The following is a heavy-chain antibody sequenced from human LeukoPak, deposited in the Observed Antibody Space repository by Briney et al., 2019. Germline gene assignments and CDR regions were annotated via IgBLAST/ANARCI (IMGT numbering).Heavy chain of an antibody. V-gene: IGHV3-53*01. Sequence: TGGSLRLSCAASGFTFSSYWMSWVRQAPGKGLEWVSVIYSGGSTYYADSVKGRFTISRDNSKNTLYLQMNSLRAEDTAVYYCARDIGYFDYWGQGTLVTVSS. CDR1: GFTFSSYW. CDR2: IYSGGST. CDR3: ARDIGYFDY. D-gene: IGHD2-15*01. J-gene: IGHJ4*02.